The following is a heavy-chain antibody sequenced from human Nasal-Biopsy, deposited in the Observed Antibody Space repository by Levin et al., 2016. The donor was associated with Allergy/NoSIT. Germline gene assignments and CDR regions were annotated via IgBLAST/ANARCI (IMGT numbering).Heavy chain of an antibody. Sequence: GGSLRLSCAASGFTVSSNYMSWVRQAPGKGLEWVSVLYGGGSILYSGGRTYYADSVKGRFTISRDNSRNMLYLHMNSLRAEDTAIYYCAKQYDSDGSYGGHFDYWGQGILVIVSS. D-gene: IGHD3-22*01. CDR3: AKQYDSDGSYGGHFDY. J-gene: IGHJ4*02. V-gene: IGHV3-66*04. CDR1: GFTVSSNY. CDR2: LYGGGSILYSGGRT.